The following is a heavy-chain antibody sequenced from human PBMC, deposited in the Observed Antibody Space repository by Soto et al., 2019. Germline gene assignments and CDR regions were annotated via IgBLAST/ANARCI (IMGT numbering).Heavy chain of an antibody. J-gene: IGHJ6*02. D-gene: IGHD3-3*01. CDR3: ARGITIFGVVITSYYYYGMDV. V-gene: IGHV4-34*01. Sequence: QVQLQQWGAGLLKPSETLSLTCAVYSGSFSGYYWSWIRQPPGKGLEWIGEINHSGSTNYNPSLKSRVTISVDTSKNQFSLKLSSVTAADTAVYYCARGITIFGVVITSYYYYGMDVWGQGTTVTVSS. CDR2: INHSGST. CDR1: SGSFSGYY.